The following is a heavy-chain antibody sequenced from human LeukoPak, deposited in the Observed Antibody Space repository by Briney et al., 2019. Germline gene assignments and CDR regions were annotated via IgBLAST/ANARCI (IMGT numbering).Heavy chain of an antibody. D-gene: IGHD5-24*01. V-gene: IGHV3-33*01. CDR1: GFTFSSFG. J-gene: IGHJ5*02. CDR2: IWYDGSNE. CDR3: ARQQKRDGYNQLNWFDP. Sequence: GRSLRLSCAASGFTFSSFGMHWVRQAPGKGLEWVAVIWYDGSNEYYADSVKGRFTISRDNSKNTLYLQMNSLRAEETAVYYCARQQKRDGYNQLNWFDPWGQGTLVTVSS.